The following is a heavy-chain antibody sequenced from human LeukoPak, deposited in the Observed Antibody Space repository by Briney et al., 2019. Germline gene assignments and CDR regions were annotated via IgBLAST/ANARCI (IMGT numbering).Heavy chain of an antibody. CDR1: GGSISSSSYY. D-gene: IGHD4-17*01. CDR3: ARDSSTVTTRHFDY. Sequence: PSETLSLTCTVSGGSISSSSYYWGWIRQPPGKGLEWIGSIYYSGSTYYNPSLKSRVTISVDTSKNQFSLKLNSVTAADTAVYYCARDSSTVTTRHFDYWGQGTLVTVSS. CDR2: IYYSGST. J-gene: IGHJ4*02. V-gene: IGHV4-39*07.